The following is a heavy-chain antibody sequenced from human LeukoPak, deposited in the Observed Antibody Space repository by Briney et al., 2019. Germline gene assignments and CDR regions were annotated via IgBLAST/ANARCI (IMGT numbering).Heavy chain of an antibody. CDR3: ARGNPEYSSGWYWFDP. D-gene: IGHD6-19*01. J-gene: IGHJ5*02. V-gene: IGHV1-2*02. CDR1: GYTFTGYY. CDR2: INPNSGGT. Sequence: EASVKVSCKASGYTFTGYYIHWVRQAPGQGLEWMGWINPNSGGTNYAQKFQGRVTMTRDTSISTAYMELSRLRSDDTAVYYCARGNPEYSSGWYWFDPWGQGTLVSVSS.